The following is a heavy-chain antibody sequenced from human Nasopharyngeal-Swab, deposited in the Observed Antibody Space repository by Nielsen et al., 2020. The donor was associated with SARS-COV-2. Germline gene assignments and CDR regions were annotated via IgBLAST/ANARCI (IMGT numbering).Heavy chain of an antibody. CDR3: GRGGKLGALDI. CDR2: IKQDGSDK. D-gene: IGHD3-16*01. CDR1: GLTFTNSW. Sequence: GESLKISCAASGLTFTNSWMSWVRQAPGKRLEWVANIKQDGSDKYYVDSVKGRFTISRDNAKNSLELQMYSLRVEDTAVYYCGRGGKLGALDIWGQGTMVTVSS. J-gene: IGHJ3*02. V-gene: IGHV3-7*01.